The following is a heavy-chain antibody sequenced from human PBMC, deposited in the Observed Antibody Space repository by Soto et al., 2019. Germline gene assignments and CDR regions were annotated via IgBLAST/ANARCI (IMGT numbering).Heavy chain of an antibody. D-gene: IGHD5-12*01. Sequence: PGGSLRFSCSASGFTLSTYAMNWVRQAPGKGLEYVSGISSNGGSTYYADSVKGRFTISRDNSKNTLYLQMSSLRAEDTAVYYCVKGVVATITRRTFDIWGQGTMVTVSS. CDR1: GFTLSTYA. CDR3: VKGVVATITRRTFDI. CDR2: ISSNGGST. V-gene: IGHV3-64D*06. J-gene: IGHJ3*02.